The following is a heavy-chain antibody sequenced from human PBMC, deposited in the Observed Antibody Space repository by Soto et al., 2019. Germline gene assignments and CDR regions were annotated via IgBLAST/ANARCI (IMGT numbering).Heavy chain of an antibody. CDR2: IYYTGST. J-gene: IGHJ4*02. D-gene: IGHD6-13*01. V-gene: IGHV4-39*07. CDR3: AGAPGKQQLYYFAY. Sequence: LVTLCHTCTVAGGSSISSSDYWRRNRQPPGKWLEWTGSIYYTGSTTYTPSLKRRVTISVDTSKNQFSLKLSSVTAADTAVYSCAGAPGKQQLYYFAYWRQRTLVTVAS. CDR1: GGSSISSSDY.